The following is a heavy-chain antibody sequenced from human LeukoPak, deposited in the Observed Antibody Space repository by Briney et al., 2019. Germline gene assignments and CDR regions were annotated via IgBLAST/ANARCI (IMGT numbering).Heavy chain of an antibody. CDR2: IYYSGST. CDR1: SGSISSYYYF. Sequence: SETLSLTCSASSGSISSYYYFWCWIRQPPGQPLEWVGTIYYSGSTYYYPSLGSQVTISVDTSKNQFSLRLSSVTAADTAVYYCAKTHFYNTSGYYFPFDAWSQGTLVTVSS. D-gene: IGHD3-22*01. V-gene: IGHV4-39*07. J-gene: IGHJ4*02. CDR3: AKTHFYNTSGYYFPFDA.